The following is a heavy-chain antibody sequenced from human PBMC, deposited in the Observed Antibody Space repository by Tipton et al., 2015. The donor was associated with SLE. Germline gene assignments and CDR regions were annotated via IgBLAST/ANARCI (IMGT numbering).Heavy chain of an antibody. CDR3: ARERYCSGASCYAPDY. CDR1: GGSISNYY. Sequence: TLSPTCTVSGGSISNYYWNWIRQPPGKGLEWIGYIFYSGSTNYNPSLKSRVTISVDTSKNQFSLKLKSVTAADSAVYYCARERYCSGASCYAPDYWGQGTLVTVSS. V-gene: IGHV4-59*01. D-gene: IGHD2-2*01. CDR2: IFYSGST. J-gene: IGHJ4*02.